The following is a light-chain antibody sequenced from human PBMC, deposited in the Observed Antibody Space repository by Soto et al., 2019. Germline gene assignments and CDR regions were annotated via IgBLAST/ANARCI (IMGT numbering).Light chain of an antibody. CDR3: AAWDDSLKAML. CDR2: SNA. J-gene: IGLJ3*02. Sequence: QAVVTQPPSASGTPGQTVTISCSGSGSNIGENAVNWYQHLPVTAPQLLIYSNALRPSGVPHRFSGSKSGTAGSLVISGLQSEDEAHYYCAAWDDSLKAMLFGGGTKLTVL. V-gene: IGLV1-44*01. CDR1: GSNIGENA.